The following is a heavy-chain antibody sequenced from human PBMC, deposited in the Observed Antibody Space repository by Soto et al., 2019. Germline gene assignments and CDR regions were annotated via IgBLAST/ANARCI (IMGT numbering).Heavy chain of an antibody. CDR1: GYTLTELS. J-gene: IGHJ4*02. Sequence: ASVKVSCKVSGYTLTELSMHWVRQAPGKGLEWMGGFDPEDGETIYAQKFQGRVTMTEDTSTDTAYMELSSLRSEDTAVYYCETERKVTTELDYWGQGTLVTVSS. V-gene: IGHV1-24*01. D-gene: IGHD4-4*01. CDR3: ETERKVTTELDY. CDR2: FDPEDGET.